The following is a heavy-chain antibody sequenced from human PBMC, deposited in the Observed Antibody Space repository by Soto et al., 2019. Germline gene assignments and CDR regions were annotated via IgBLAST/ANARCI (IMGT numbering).Heavy chain of an antibody. CDR3: ARLKATNETFYGLDV. CDR1: GYRFTTYW. V-gene: IGHV5-51*01. Sequence: PGESLKISCKASGYRFTTYWIGWVRQMPGKGLEWMGLIRPGDSDARYSPSFQGPVTISVDKSINTAYLQWSSLKASDTAMYYCARLKATNETFYGLDVWGQGTAVTVSS. J-gene: IGHJ6*02. CDR2: IRPGDSDA.